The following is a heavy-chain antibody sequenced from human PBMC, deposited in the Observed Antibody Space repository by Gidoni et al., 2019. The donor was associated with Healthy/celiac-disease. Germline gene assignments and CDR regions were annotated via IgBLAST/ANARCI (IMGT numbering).Heavy chain of an antibody. D-gene: IGHD2-21*01. Sequence: EVQLVESGGGLVKPGGSLRLSCAASGFTFSSYSMNWVRQAPGKGLGWVSSISSSSSYIYYADSVKGRFTISRDNAKNSLYLQMNSLRAEDTAVYYCASWGGKVVQDVGAFDIWGQGTMVTVSS. V-gene: IGHV3-21*01. CDR3: ASWGGKVVQDVGAFDI. CDR1: GFTFSSYS. CDR2: ISSSSSYI. J-gene: IGHJ3*02.